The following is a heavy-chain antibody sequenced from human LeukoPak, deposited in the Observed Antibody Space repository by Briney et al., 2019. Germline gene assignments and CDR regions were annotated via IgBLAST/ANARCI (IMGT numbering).Heavy chain of an antibody. V-gene: IGHV3-21*01. CDR1: GFTFSSYS. CDR3: ARDYSGGTEPFDY. J-gene: IGHJ4*02. Sequence: GGSLRLSCAASGFTFSSYSMNWVRQAPGKGLEWVSSISSSSSYIYYADSVKGRFTISRDNAKNSLYLQMNSLRAEDTAVYYCARDYSGGTEPFDYWGLGTLVTVSS. D-gene: IGHD2-15*01. CDR2: ISSSSSYI.